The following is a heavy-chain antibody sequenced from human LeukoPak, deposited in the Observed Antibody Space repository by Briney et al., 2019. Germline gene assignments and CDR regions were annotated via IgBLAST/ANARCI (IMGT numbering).Heavy chain of an antibody. CDR2: IIPIFGTA. CDR3: ARAGIAAAGTLDY. V-gene: IGHV1-69*13. J-gene: IGHJ4*02. D-gene: IGHD6-13*01. Sequence: SVKVSCKASGCTFSSYAISWVRQAPGQGLEWMGGIIPIFGTANYAQKFQGRVTITADESTSTAYMELSSLRSEDTAVYYCARAGIAAAGTLDYWGQGTLVTVSS. CDR1: GCTFSSYA.